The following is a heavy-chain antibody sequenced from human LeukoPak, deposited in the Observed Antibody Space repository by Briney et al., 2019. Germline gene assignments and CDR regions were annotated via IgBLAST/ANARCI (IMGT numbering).Heavy chain of an antibody. CDR3: ARVVGSSGWYLGY. J-gene: IGHJ4*02. CDR2: INSVGSST. D-gene: IGHD6-19*01. Sequence: GGSLRLSCAASGFTFSSYWMHWVRQAPGKVLVWVSRINSVGSSTIYADSGKGRFTISRDNAKNTLYLQMNSLRAEDTAVYYCARVVGSSGWYLGYWGQGTLVTVSS. CDR1: GFTFSSYW. V-gene: IGHV3-74*01.